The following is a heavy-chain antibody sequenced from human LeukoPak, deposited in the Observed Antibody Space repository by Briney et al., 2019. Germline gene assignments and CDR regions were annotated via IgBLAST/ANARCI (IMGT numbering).Heavy chain of an antibody. V-gene: IGHV3-23*01. CDR3: AKVWNWGAFGGDYFDY. CDR1: GFTFSSYA. CDR2: ISGSGGST. J-gene: IGHJ4*02. Sequence: GGSLRLSCAASGFTFSSYAMSWVRQAPGKGLECVSAISGSGGSTYYADSVKGRFTISRDNSKNTLYLQMNSLRAEDTAVYYCAKVWNWGAFGGDYFDYWGQGTLVTVSS. D-gene: IGHD7-27*01.